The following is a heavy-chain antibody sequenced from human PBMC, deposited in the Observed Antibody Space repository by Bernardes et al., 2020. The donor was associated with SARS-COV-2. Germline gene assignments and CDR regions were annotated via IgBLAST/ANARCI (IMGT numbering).Heavy chain of an antibody. Sequence: SETLSLTCTVSGGSISAYYWSWFRQPPGKGLEWIGYLYYTGSTNYNPSLQSRVNISVDTYKNQFSLKLGYVTAADTAVYYCAKGGYRYGSWGQGTLVTVSS. D-gene: IGHD5-18*01. V-gene: IGHV4-59*01. CDR2: LYYTGST. CDR3: AKGGYRYGS. CDR1: GGSISAYY. J-gene: IGHJ5*02.